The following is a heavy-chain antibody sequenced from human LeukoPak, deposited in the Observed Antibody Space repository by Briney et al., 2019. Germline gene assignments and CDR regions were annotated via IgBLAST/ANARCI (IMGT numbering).Heavy chain of an antibody. CDR1: GFTFGTHA. CDR2: MSGRGDTS. V-gene: IGHV3-23*01. CDR3: AKLAGIRGWFAYYFDY. D-gene: IGHD6-19*01. J-gene: IGHJ4*02. Sequence: GGSLRLSCAASGFTFGTHAMTWVRQAPGKGLEWVSGMSGRGDTSYYADSVKGRFTISRDNSKNTLFLQMNSLRAEDTAVYYCAKLAGIRGWFAYYFDYWGQGTLVTVS.